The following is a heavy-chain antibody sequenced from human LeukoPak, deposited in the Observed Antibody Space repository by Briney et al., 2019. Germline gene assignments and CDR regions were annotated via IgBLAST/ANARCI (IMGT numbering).Heavy chain of an antibody. CDR3: ARGGGITMIVVVTAPFDY. D-gene: IGHD3-22*01. J-gene: IGHJ4*02. Sequence: SETLSLTCAVYGGSFSGYYWSWIRQPPGKGLEWIGEINHSGSTNYNPSLKSRVTISVDTSKNQFSLKLSSVAAADTAVYYCARGGGITMIVVVTAPFDYWGQGTLVTVSS. CDR2: INHSGST. V-gene: IGHV4-34*01. CDR1: GGSFSGYY.